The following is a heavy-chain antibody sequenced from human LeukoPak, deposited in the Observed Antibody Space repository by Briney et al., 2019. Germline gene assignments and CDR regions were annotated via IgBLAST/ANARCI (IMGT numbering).Heavy chain of an antibody. V-gene: IGHV4-59*01. D-gene: IGHD3-22*01. CDR2: IYYSGST. J-gene: IGHJ5*02. Sequence: LETLSLTCTVSGGSISSYYWSWIRQPPGKGLEWIGYIYYSGSTNYNPSLKSRVTISVDTSKNQFSLKLSSVTAADTAVYYCARPSSYYYDSSGSPGWFDPWGQGTLVTVSS. CDR3: ARPSSYYYDSSGSPGWFDP. CDR1: GGSISSYY.